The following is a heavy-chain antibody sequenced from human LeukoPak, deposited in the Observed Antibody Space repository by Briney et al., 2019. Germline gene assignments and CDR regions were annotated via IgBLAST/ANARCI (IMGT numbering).Heavy chain of an antibody. CDR3: ARGAIAGANFDY. J-gene: IGHJ4*02. V-gene: IGHV3-23*01. CDR2: ISGSGGSA. CDR1: GFTFSTYG. Sequence: GGSLRLSCAASGFTFSTYGMHWVRQAPGKGLEWVSAISGSGGSAYYADSVKGRFTISRDNSKNTLYLQMNSLRAEDTAVYYCARGAIAGANFDYWGQGALVTVSS. D-gene: IGHD1-26*01.